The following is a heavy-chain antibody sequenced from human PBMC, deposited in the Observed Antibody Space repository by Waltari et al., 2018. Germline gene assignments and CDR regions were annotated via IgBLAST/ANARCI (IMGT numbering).Heavy chain of an antibody. V-gene: IGHV4-39*01. CDR3: ARLDYTALRRGCDP. CDR1: GDPINSAYDY. D-gene: IGHD4-4*01. J-gene: IGHJ5*02. CDR2: VHFSGTT. Sequence: QLHLQASGPGLVRPSETLSLTCSVSGDPINSAYDYWGSLRQPPGEGLAWIGTVHFSGTTYYNPSLRSRVTISVDTSKNQFSLELTSVTAADTAVYYCARLDYTALRRGCDPWGQGTLVTVSS.